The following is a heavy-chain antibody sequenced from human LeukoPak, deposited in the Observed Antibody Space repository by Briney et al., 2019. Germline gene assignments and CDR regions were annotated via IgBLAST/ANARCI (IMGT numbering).Heavy chain of an antibody. D-gene: IGHD1-26*01. J-gene: IGHJ4*02. CDR1: GYTFTGYY. CDR3: ARRLSYSGSPPYYFDY. CDR2: INPNSGGT. Sequence: ASVKVSCKASGYTFTGYYMHWVRQAPGKGLEWMGWINPNSGGTNYAQKFQGRVTMTRDTSISTAYMELSRLRSDDTAVYYCARRLSYSGSPPYYFDYWGQGTLVTVSS. V-gene: IGHV1-2*02.